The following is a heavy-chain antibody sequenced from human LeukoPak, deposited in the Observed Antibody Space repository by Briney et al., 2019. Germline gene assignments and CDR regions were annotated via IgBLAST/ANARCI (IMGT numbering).Heavy chain of an antibody. D-gene: IGHD7-27*01. J-gene: IGHJ4*02. CDR3: ARDSLTGPLDY. CDR1: GFTFSSYA. V-gene: IGHV3-30*01. CDR2: ISYDGSNK. Sequence: GGSLRLSCAASGFTFSSYAMHWLRQAPGKGLEWVAVISYDGSNKYYADSVKGRFTISRDNSKNTLYLQMNSLRAEDTAVYYCARDSLTGPLDYWGQGTLVTVSS.